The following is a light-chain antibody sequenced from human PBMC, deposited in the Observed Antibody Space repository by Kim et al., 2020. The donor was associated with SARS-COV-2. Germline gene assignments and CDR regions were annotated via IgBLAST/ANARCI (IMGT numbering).Light chain of an antibody. Sequence: SPGERGTLSCRASQSVSRNLAWYQQKPGQAPRLLIYGASTRATGIPARFSGSGSGTEFTLTISSLQSEDFAVYYCQQYNNWPPLTFGGGTKVDIK. CDR1: QSVSRN. CDR2: GAS. CDR3: QQYNNWPPLT. J-gene: IGKJ4*01. V-gene: IGKV3-15*01.